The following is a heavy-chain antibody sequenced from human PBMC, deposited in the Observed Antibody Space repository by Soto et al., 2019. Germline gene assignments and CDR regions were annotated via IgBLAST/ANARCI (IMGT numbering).Heavy chain of an antibody. CDR1: GFTFSSYA. V-gene: IGHV3-23*01. J-gene: IGHJ4*02. CDR3: AKEGWSRHYDFDF. Sequence: EVQLLESGGDLVQPGGSLRLSCAASGFTFSSYAMSWVRQAPGKGLEWVSGLGGSGSDTYFADSVKGRFTISRDNSRNMLYLQMNSLRADDTAIYYCAKEGWSRHYDFDFWGQGTLVTVSS. CDR2: LGGSGSDT. D-gene: IGHD3-10*01.